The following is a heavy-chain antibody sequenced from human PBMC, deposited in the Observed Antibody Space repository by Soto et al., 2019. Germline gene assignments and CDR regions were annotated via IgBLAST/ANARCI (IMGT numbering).Heavy chain of an antibody. D-gene: IGHD3-22*01. CDR1: GFTFSSYG. CDR3: ARDNYYDSSGYLSGMDV. CDR2: IWYDGSNK. V-gene: IGHV3-33*01. Sequence: XGSLRLSCAASGFTFSSYGMHWVRQAPGKGLEWVAVIWYDGSNKYYADSVKGRFTISRDNSKNTLYLQMNSLRAEDTAVYYCARDNYYDSSGYLSGMDVWPQGTTVTVSS. J-gene: IGHJ6*02.